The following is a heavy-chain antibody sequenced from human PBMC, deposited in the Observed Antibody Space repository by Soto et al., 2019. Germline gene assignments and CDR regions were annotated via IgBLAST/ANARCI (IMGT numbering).Heavy chain of an antibody. V-gene: IGHV3-72*01. J-gene: IGHJ4*02. CDR3: AKFRRDIVLMVYAMDYFDY. D-gene: IGHD2-8*01. CDR2: TRNKANSYIT. Sequence: EVQLVESGGGLVQPGGSLRLSCAASGFTFSDHYMDWVRQAPGKGLEWVGRTRNKANSYITEYAASVKGRFTMSRDDSKNSLYLQMNSLRAEDTAVYYCAKFRRDIVLMVYAMDYFDYWGQGTLVTVSS. CDR1: GFTFSDHY.